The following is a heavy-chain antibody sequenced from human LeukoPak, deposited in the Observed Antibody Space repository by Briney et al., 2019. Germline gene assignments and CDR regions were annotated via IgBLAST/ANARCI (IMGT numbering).Heavy chain of an antibody. CDR1: GGTFISYA. D-gene: IGHD3-22*01. CDR3: ADSSGYQGVFDI. V-gene: IGHV1-69*13. J-gene: IGHJ3*02. Sequence: ASVKVSCKASGGTFISYAISWVRQAPGQGLEWMGGIIPIFGTANYAQKFQGRVTITADESTSTAYMELSSLRSEDTAVYYCADSSGYQGVFDIWGQGTMVTVSS. CDR2: IIPIFGTA.